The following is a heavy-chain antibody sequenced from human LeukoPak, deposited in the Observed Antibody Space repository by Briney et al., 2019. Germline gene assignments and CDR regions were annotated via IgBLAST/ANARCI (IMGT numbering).Heavy chain of an antibody. CDR1: GLTFSTYT. V-gene: IGHV3-21*01. CDR2: ISSSSSYL. Sequence: GGSLRLSCAASGLTFSTYTMNWVRQSPGKGLEWVSSISSSSSYLYYADSAKGRFSISRANAKNSLFLQVNSLRAEDTAVYYCVRGADYDILTGYMDVWGKGTTVTVSS. CDR3: VRGADYDILTGYMDV. J-gene: IGHJ6*03. D-gene: IGHD3-9*01.